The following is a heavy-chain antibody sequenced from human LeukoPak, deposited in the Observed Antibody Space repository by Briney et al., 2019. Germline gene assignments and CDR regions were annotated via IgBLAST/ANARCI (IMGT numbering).Heavy chain of an antibody. Sequence: ASVKVSCKVPGYTLTELSMHWVRQAPGKGLEWMGGFDPEDGETIYAQKFQGRVTMTEDTSTDTAYMELSSLRSEDTAVYYCATDLAVAGPFDYWGQGTLVTVSS. CDR3: ATDLAVAGPFDY. V-gene: IGHV1-24*01. CDR1: GYTLTELS. D-gene: IGHD6-19*01. J-gene: IGHJ4*02. CDR2: FDPEDGET.